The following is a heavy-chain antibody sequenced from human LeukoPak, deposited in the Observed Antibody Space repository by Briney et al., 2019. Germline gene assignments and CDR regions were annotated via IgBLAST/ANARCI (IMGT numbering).Heavy chain of an antibody. CDR2: ISAYNGNT. CDR1: GYTFTSYG. V-gene: IGHV1-18*01. Sequence: ASVKVSCKASGYTFTSYGISWVRQAPGQGLEWMGWISAYNGNTNYAQKLQGRVTMTTDTSTSTAYMELRSLRSDDTAVYYCARDGRRDYYDSSAHTAPYYYYGMDVWGQGTTVTVSS. D-gene: IGHD3-22*01. J-gene: IGHJ6*02. CDR3: ARDGRRDYYDSSAHTAPYYYYGMDV.